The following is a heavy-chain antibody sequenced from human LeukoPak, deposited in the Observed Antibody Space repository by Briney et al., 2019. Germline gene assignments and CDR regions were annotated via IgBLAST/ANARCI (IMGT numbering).Heavy chain of an antibody. J-gene: IGHJ4*02. D-gene: IGHD6-6*01. CDR3: ARGSHYFDY. V-gene: IGHV3-30*04. CDR2: ISYDGSNK. CDR1: GFTFSSYA. Sequence: PGGSLRLSCAASGFTFSSYAMHWVRQAPGKGLEWAAVISYDGSNKYYADSVKGRFTISRDNSKNTLYLQMNSLRAEDTAVYYCARGSHYFDYWGQGTLVTVSS.